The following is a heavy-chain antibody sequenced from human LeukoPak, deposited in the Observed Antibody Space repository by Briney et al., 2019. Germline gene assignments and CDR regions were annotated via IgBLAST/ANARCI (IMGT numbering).Heavy chain of an antibody. CDR1: GFTFNSYS. J-gene: IGHJ4*02. D-gene: IGHD3-22*01. CDR2: ISSSSSYI. V-gene: IGHV3-21*01. Sequence: GGSLRLSCAASGFTFNSYSMNWVRQAPGKGLEWVSSISSSSSYIYYADSVKGRFTISRDNAKNSLYLQMNSLRAEDTAVYYCARDYYDSSGYYVEKRFDYWGQGTLVTVSS. CDR3: ARDYYDSSGYYVEKRFDY.